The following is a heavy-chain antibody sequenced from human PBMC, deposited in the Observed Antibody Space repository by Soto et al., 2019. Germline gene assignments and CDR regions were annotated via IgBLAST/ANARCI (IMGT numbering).Heavy chain of an antibody. D-gene: IGHD3-3*01. CDR3: ARDPRSLPYYDFWAPPQGWFDP. CDR1: GYTFTSYG. J-gene: IGHJ5*02. Sequence: GASVKVSCKASGYTFTSYGISWVRQAPGQGLEWMGWISAHNGNTNYAQKLQGRVTMTTDTSTSTAYMELRSLRSDDTAVYYCARDPRSLPYYDFWAPPQGWFDPWGQGTLVTVSS. CDR2: ISAHNGNT. V-gene: IGHV1-18*01.